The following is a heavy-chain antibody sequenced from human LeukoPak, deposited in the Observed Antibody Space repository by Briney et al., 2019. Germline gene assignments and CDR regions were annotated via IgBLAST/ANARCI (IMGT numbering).Heavy chain of an antibody. V-gene: IGHV1-18*01. CDR3: ARDTYDSSGYYFDY. J-gene: IGHJ4*02. D-gene: IGHD3-22*01. Sequence: ASVTVSCKASGYTFTSYGISWVRQAPGQGLEWMGWISAYNGNTNYAQKLQGRVTMTTDTSTSTAYMELRSLRSDDTAVYYRARDTYDSSGYYFDYWGQGTLVTVSS. CDR2: ISAYNGNT. CDR1: GYTFTSYG.